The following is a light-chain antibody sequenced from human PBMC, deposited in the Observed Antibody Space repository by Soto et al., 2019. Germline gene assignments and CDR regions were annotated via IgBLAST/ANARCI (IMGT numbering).Light chain of an antibody. V-gene: IGLV1-44*01. CDR3: SAWDDSLNGRYV. CDR2: SNN. J-gene: IGLJ1*01. Sequence: QSVLTQPPSASGTPGQRVTISCSGSSSNIGSNTVNWYQQLPGTAPKLLSYSNNQRPSGVPDRFSDSKSGTSASLAISGLQSEDEAYYYCSAWDDSLNGRYVFGTGTKLTVL. CDR1: SSNIGSNT.